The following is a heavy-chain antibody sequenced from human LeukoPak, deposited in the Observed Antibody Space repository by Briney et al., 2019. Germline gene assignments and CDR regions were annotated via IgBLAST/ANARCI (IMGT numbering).Heavy chain of an antibody. CDR1: GFTFSSYS. CDR2: ISSNWAST. D-gene: IGHD5-18*01. Sequence: GGSLRLSCSASGFTFSSYSMHWVRRARGKGLEYVLAISSNWASTYYADPVKDRFTISRHNSKNTLYLQMRSLRAEYGAVVFCLKDSLGYSYAYYFDYWGQGTLVTVSS. CDR3: LKDSLGYSYAYYFDY. V-gene: IGHV3-64D*09. J-gene: IGHJ4*02.